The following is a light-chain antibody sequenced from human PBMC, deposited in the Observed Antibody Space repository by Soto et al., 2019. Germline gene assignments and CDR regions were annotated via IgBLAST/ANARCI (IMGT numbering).Light chain of an antibody. V-gene: IGLV1-44*01. CDR3: AAWDDSLNGRV. CDR1: SSNIGSNT. CDR2: TDN. J-gene: IGLJ3*02. Sequence: QTVVTQPPSASGTPGQRVTISCSGSSSNIGSNTVTWYQQLPGTAPKLLFYTDNQRPSGVPGRFSGSKSGTSASLAISGLQSEDEAEYYCAAWDDSLNGRVFGGGNKVTVL.